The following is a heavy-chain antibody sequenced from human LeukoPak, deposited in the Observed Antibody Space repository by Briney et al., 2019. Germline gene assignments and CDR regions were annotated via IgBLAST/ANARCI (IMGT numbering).Heavy chain of an antibody. CDR1: GGSISSGGYS. Sequence: PSETLSLTCAVSGGSISSGGYSWSWIRQPPGKGLEWIGYIYHSGSTYYNPSLKSRVTISVDRSKNQFSLKLSSVTAADTAVYYCARVVGRGSWGRYFDYWGQGTLVTVSS. V-gene: IGHV4-30-2*01. CDR2: IYHSGST. J-gene: IGHJ4*02. D-gene: IGHD3-16*01. CDR3: ARVVGRGSWGRYFDY.